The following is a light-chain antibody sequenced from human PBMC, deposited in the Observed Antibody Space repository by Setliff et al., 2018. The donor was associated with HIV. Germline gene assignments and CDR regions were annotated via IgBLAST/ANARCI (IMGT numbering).Light chain of an antibody. CDR3: SSYTSSNTYV. CDR2: DVS. CDR1: SSDVGGYYY. V-gene: IGLV2-14*03. Sequence: QSALTQPASVSGSPGQSVTISCTGTSSDVGGYYYVSWYQQHTGKAPKLMIYDVSNRPSGVSNRFSGSKSGNTASLTISGLQAEDGADYYCSSYTSSNTYVFGTGTKVTVL. J-gene: IGLJ1*01.